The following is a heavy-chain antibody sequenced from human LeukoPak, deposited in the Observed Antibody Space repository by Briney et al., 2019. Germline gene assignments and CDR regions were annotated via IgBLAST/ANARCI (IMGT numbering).Heavy chain of an antibody. V-gene: IGHV3-30*18. CDR2: ISYDGSNK. CDR1: GFTFSSYG. CDR3: AKALANYYYGMDV. J-gene: IGHJ6*02. Sequence: GRSLRLSCAASGFTFSSYGMHWVRQAPGKGLEWVAVISYDGSNKYYADSVKGRFTTSRDNSKNTLYLQMNSLRAEDTAVYYCAKALANYYYGMDVWGQGTTVTVSS.